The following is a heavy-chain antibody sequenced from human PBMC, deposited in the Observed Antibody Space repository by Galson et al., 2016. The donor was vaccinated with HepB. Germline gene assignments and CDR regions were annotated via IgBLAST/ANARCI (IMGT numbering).Heavy chain of an antibody. Sequence: SVKVSCKASGYTFTNYYMHWVRQAPGQGLEWMGLISPSDDYTGYAQKFQGRVTVTRDTSTTTVYMELKSLRSEDTAVYYCARSRMASGGSDAFDFWGQGTMVTVSS. CDR2: ISPSDDYT. CDR1: GYTFTNYY. CDR3: ARSRMASGGSDAFDF. D-gene: IGHD2-15*01. J-gene: IGHJ3*01. V-gene: IGHV1-46*01.